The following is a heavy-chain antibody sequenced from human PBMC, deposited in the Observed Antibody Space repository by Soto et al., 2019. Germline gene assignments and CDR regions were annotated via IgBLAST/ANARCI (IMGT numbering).Heavy chain of an antibody. Sequence: GGSLRLSCAASGFTFSSYWMSWVRQAPGKGVEWVANIKQDGSENYYVDSVKGRFTISRDNAKNSLYLQMDSLRAEDTAVYYCARGSIYSSSWYQQGNDYWDKGTLVTVSS. D-gene: IGHD6-13*01. CDR3: ARGSIYSSSWYQQGNDY. J-gene: IGHJ4*02. CDR2: IKQDGSEN. CDR1: GFTFSSYW. V-gene: IGHV3-7*01.